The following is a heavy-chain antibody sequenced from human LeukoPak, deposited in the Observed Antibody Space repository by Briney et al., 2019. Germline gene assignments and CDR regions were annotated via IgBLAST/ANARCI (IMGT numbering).Heavy chain of an antibody. Sequence: VASVKVSCKASGGTFSSYAISWVRQAPGQGLEWLGVINTGGGTTSSAQKFQGRVTMTRDTSTSTVYMEQSSLTSEDTAVYYCARDSGQFDYWGQRTLVTVSS. D-gene: IGHD5-12*01. CDR2: INTGGGTT. V-gene: IGHV1-46*01. CDR3: ARDSGQFDY. CDR1: GGTFSSYA. J-gene: IGHJ4*02.